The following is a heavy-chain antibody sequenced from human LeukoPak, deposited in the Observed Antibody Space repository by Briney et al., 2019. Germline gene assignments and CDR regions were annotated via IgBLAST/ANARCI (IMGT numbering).Heavy chain of an antibody. CDR2: IKQDGSEK. D-gene: IGHD1-26*01. Sequence: GGSLRLSCAASGFTFISYWMSGVRQAPGRGREWVANIKQDGSEKYYVDSVKGRFTISRDNAKNSLYLQMNSLRAEDTAVYYCARAPAKGASFDYWGQGTLVTVSS. CDR3: ARAPAKGASFDY. J-gene: IGHJ4*02. V-gene: IGHV3-7*01. CDR1: GFTFISYW.